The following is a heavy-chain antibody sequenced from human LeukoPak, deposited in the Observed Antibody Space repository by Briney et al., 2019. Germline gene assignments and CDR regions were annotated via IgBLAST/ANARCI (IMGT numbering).Heavy chain of an antibody. CDR2: IIPIFGTA. CDR1: GGTFSSYA. J-gene: IGHJ4*02. Sequence: ASVKVSCKASGGTFSSYAISWVRQAPGKGLEWMGGIIPIFGTADYAQKFQGRVTITADESTSTAYMELSSLRSEDTAVYYCAVAYSYSSGWYNWGQGTLVTVSS. CDR3: AVAYSYSSGWYN. V-gene: IGHV1-69*13. D-gene: IGHD6-19*01.